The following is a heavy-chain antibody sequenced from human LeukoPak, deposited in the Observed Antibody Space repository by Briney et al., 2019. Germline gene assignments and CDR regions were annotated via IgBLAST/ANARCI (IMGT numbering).Heavy chain of an antibody. J-gene: IGHJ4*02. Sequence: ASVKVSCKASGYTFTTYDINWVRQATGQGLEWMGWMNPNSGNTGYAQKFQGRVTMTRNTSISTAYMELSSLRSEDTAVYYCARGQGTGTWYYFDYWGQGTLVTVSS. V-gene: IGHV1-8*02. CDR2: MNPNSGNT. D-gene: IGHD2-8*02. CDR1: GYTFTTYD. CDR3: ARGQGTGTWYYFDY.